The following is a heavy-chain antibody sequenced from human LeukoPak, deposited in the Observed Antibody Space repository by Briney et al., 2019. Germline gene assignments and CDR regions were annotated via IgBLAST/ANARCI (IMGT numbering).Heavy chain of an antibody. CDR1: GFTFSSYW. CDR3: AREEGWLQLGNLFDY. CDR2: VKSDGGST. D-gene: IGHD5-24*01. V-gene: IGHV3-74*01. Sequence: GGSLRLSCAASGFTFSSYWMHWVRQAPGKGLVWVSRVKSDGGSTSYADSVKGRFTISRDNAKNTLYLQMNSLRAEDTAVYYCAREEGWLQLGNLFDYWGQGTLVTVSS. J-gene: IGHJ4*02.